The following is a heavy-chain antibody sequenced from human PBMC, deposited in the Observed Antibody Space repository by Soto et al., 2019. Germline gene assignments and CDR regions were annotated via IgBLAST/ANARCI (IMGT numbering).Heavy chain of an antibody. Sequence: SVKVSCKASGGTFSSYTISWVRQAPGQGLEWMGRIIPILGIANYAQKFQGRVTITADKSTSTAYLVLSSLRSEDTAVYYCPSVVVAASYYMEVWGKGTTVTVSS. CDR1: GGTFSSYT. CDR3: PSVVVAASYYMEV. J-gene: IGHJ6*03. D-gene: IGHD2-15*01. V-gene: IGHV1-69*02. CDR2: IIPILGIA.